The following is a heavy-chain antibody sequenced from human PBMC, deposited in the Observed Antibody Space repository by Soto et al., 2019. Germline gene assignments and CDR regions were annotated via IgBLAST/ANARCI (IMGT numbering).Heavy chain of an antibody. J-gene: IGHJ4*02. Sequence: SVTLSLTCTVSGGSITSSSYYWGWIRQPPGKGLEWIGSIYYSGSTYYNPSLKSRVTISGDTSKNQFSLKLTSVADGDTAVYYCARHLGPTGPNYWGQGTLVTVSS. CDR3: ARHLGPTGPNY. D-gene: IGHD1-26*01. V-gene: IGHV4-39*01. CDR1: GGSITSSSYY. CDR2: IYYSGST.